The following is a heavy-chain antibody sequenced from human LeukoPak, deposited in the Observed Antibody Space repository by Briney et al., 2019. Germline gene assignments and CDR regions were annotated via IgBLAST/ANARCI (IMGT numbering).Heavy chain of an antibody. CDR2: IRYDGSDK. CDR1: GFLFTNYG. V-gene: IGHV3-30*02. D-gene: IGHD3-22*01. CDR3: AKEDSSFSLESDAFDI. J-gene: IGHJ3*02. Sequence: GGSLRLSCITSGFLFTNYGFHWVRRAPGKGFEWVAFIRYDGSDKYYADSVKGRFTISRDNSKNTVYLQMNSLRAEDTAVYSCAKEDSSFSLESDAFDIWGQGTPVIVSS.